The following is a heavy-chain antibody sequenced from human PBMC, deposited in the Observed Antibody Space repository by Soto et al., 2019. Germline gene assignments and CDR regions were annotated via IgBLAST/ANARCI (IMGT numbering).Heavy chain of an antibody. V-gene: IGHV1-58*01. CDR2: IVVGSGNT. Sequence: ASVKVSCKASGFTFTSSAVQWVRQARGQRLEWIGWIVVGSGNTNYAQKFQERVTITRDMSTSTAYMELSSLRSEDTAVYYCAAGTYCSGGSCYSDPRYGMDVWGQGTTVTVSS. D-gene: IGHD2-15*01. CDR1: GFTFTSSA. J-gene: IGHJ6*02. CDR3: AAGTYCSGGSCYSDPRYGMDV.